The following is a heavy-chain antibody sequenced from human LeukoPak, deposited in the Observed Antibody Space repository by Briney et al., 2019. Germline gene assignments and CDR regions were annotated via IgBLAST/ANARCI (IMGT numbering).Heavy chain of an antibody. Sequence: GGSLRLSCAASGFTFSSYWMSWVRQAPGKGLEWVSVIYSGGSTYYADSVKGRFTISRDNSKNTLYLQMNSLRAEDTAVYYCARDFGGVWGQGTTVTVSS. CDR1: GFTFSSYW. V-gene: IGHV3-66*01. J-gene: IGHJ6*02. D-gene: IGHD2-15*01. CDR3: ARDFGGV. CDR2: IYSGGST.